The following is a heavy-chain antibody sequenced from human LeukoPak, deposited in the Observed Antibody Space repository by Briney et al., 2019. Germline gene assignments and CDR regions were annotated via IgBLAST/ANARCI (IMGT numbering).Heavy chain of an antibody. CDR3: AGNRILTGYYLFDY. CDR1: GFTFSDYY. V-gene: IGHV3-11*04. CDR2: SSSSGSTI. Sequence: KPGGSLRLSCAASGFTFSDYYMTWIRQAPGKGLEWVSFSSSSGSTIYYADSVKGRFTISRDNTKNSLYLQMNSLRAEDTAVYYCAGNRILTGYYLFDYWGQGTLVTVSS. D-gene: IGHD3-9*01. J-gene: IGHJ4*02.